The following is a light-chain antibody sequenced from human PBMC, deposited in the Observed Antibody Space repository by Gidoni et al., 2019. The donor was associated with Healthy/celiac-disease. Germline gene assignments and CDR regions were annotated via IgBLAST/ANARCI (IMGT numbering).Light chain of an antibody. J-gene: IGKJ3*01. CDR3: QQSYSWIT. V-gene: IGKV1-39*01. CDR1: QSINNY. CDR2: AAS. Sequence: DIQMTQSPSSLSASVGDRVTITCRASQSINNYVNWYQQKPGKAPKLLIYAASSLQSGVPSRFSGSGSGTDFILTISSLQPEDFATYYCQQSYSWITFGPGTKVDIK.